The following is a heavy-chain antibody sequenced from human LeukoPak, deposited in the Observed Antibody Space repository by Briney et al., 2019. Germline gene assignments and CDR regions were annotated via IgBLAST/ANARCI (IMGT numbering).Heavy chain of an antibody. CDR3: ARGRDRSKAGDP. CDR1: GGSCDDYY. J-gene: IGHJ5*02. D-gene: IGHD5-24*01. CDR2: IHPHGIF. V-gene: IGHV4-34*01. Sequence: SETLSLTCDVYGGSCDDYYCSWIRQPPGKGLEWIGEIHPHGIFYYNSSLMSRVTISIDTSKSRFSLRLTSVTAADTAFYFCARGRDRSKAGDPWGQGSLVTVSS.